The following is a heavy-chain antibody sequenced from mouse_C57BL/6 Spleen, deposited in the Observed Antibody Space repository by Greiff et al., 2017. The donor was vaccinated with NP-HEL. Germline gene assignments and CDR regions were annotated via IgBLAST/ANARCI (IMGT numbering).Heavy chain of an antibody. D-gene: IGHD2-4*01. CDR1: GYTFTDYN. CDR3: FIYYDYAFDY. CDR2: INPNNGGT. J-gene: IGHJ2*01. V-gene: IGHV1-22*01. Sequence: VQLKESGPELVKPGASVKMSCKASGYTFTDYNMHWVKQSHGKSLEWIGYINPNNGGTSYNQKFKGKATLTVNKSSSTAYMELRSLTSEDSAVYYCFIYYDYAFDYWGQGTTLTVSS.